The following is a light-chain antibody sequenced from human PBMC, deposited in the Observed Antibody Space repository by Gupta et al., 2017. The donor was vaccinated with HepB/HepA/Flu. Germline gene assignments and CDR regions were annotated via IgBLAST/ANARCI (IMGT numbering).Light chain of an antibody. CDR1: QSVTY. CDR2: GVS. V-gene: IGKV3-20*01. J-gene: IGKJ4*01. CDR3: QQDGSSIS. Sequence: EIVLTQSPGTLSLSPGERATLSCGASQSVTYLAWYQQKPGQAPRLLIYGVSSRAAGIPDRFSGSGSGTDFTLTISRLEHEDFAVYYCQQDGSSISFGGGTKVEIK.